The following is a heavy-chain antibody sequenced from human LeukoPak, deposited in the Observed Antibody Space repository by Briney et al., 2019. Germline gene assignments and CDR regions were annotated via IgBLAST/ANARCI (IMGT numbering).Heavy chain of an antibody. CDR3: ARQQGLQNLNFDY. D-gene: IGHD4-11*01. CDR2: ISAYNGNT. Sequence: ASVKVSCKASGYTFNSYGISWVRQAPGQGLEWMGWISAYNGNTNYAQKFQGRVTMTRDTSTSTVYMELSSLSPEDTAVYYCARQQGLQNLNFDYWGQGTLVTVSS. J-gene: IGHJ4*02. V-gene: IGHV1-18*01. CDR1: GYTFNSYG.